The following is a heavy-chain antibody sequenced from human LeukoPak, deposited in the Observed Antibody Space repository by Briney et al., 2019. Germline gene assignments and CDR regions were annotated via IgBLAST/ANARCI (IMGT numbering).Heavy chain of an antibody. CDR2: ISGSGGST. J-gene: IGHJ4*02. Sequence: GGSLRLSCAASGFTFSSYAMSWVRQAPGKGLEWVSAISGSGGSTYYADSVKGRFTISRDNPKNTLYLQMNSLRAEDTAVYYCARGRMDTAMALLHYWGQGTLVTVSS. V-gene: IGHV3-23*01. CDR3: ARGRMDTAMALLHY. D-gene: IGHD5-18*01. CDR1: GFTFSSYA.